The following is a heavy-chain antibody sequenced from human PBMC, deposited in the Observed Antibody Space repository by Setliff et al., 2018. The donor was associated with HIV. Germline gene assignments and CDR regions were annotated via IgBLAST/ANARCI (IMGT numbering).Heavy chain of an antibody. J-gene: IGHJ3*02. Sequence: SETLSLTCAVYRGSFSHYYWTWIRQSPGKGLEWIAEINQERTTFYNPSLKSRVTVSVDTSKNQFSLKLRSVAAADTAVYFCARAEAGAFDIWGPGTMVTVSS. CDR1: RGSFSHYY. V-gene: IGHV4-34*01. D-gene: IGHD6-19*01. CDR2: INQERTT. CDR3: ARAEAGAFDI.